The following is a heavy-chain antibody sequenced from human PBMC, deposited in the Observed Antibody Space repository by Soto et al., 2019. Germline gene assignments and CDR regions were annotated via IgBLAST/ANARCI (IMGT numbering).Heavy chain of an antibody. CDR1: GFTFSSYA. Sequence: GGSLRLSCAASGFTFSSYAMHWVRQAPGKGLEWVAVISYDGSNKYYADSVKGRFTISRDNSKNTLYLQMNSLRAEDTAVYYCAREFESYWGEGTILTVYS. CDR2: ISYDGSNK. CDR3: AREFESY. J-gene: IGHJ4*02. V-gene: IGHV3-30-3*01. D-gene: IGHD3-9*01.